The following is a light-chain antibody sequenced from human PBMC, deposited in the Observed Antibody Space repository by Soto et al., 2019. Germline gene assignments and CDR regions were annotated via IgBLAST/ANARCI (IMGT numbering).Light chain of an antibody. Sequence: EIVLTQSPGTLSLSPGERATRSCRASQSVSSNYLAWYQQRPGQAPRLLIHGASTRATGIPARFSGSGSGTESTLTISSLQSEDFAVYYCQQYNNWPTWTFGQGTKVDIK. V-gene: IGKV3-15*01. CDR2: GAS. CDR3: QQYNNWPTWT. CDR1: QSVSSN. J-gene: IGKJ1*01.